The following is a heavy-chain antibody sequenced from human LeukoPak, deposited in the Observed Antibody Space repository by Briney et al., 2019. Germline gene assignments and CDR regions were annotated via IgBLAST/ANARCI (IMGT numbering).Heavy chain of an antibody. V-gene: IGHV1-8*01. CDR2: TNPNSGNT. CDR1: GYTFTSYD. J-gene: IGHJ4*02. CDR3: ARRPTYGYYDYVWGSYHFDY. Sequence: ASVKVSCKASGYTFTSYDINWVRQATGQGLEWMGWTNPNSGNTGYAQKFQGRVTMTRNTSISTAYMELSSLRSEDTAVYYCARRPTYGYYDYVWGSYHFDYWGQGTLVTVSS. D-gene: IGHD3-16*02.